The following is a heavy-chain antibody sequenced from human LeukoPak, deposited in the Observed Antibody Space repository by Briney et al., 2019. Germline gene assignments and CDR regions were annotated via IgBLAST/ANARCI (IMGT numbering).Heavy chain of an antibody. J-gene: IGHJ4*02. CDR2: IYSGGST. D-gene: IGHD1-1*01. Sequence: GGSLRLSCAASGFTFSSNYMSWVRQAPGKGLEWVSVIYSGGSTYYADSVKGRFTISRDNSKNTLYLQMNSLRAEDTAVYYCASGSVTTGTTFNYWGQGTLVTVSS. V-gene: IGHV3-53*01. CDR3: ASGSVTTGTTFNY. CDR1: GFTFSSNY.